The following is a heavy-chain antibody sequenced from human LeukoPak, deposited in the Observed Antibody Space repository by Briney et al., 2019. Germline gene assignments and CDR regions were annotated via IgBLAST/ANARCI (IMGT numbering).Heavy chain of an antibody. V-gene: IGHV1-69*05. CDR3: ARDLGGDRDDY. J-gene: IGHJ4*02. D-gene: IGHD2-21*02. Sequence: XVXXSCKASGGTFSSYAISWVRQAPGQGLEWMGGIIPIFGTANYAQKFQGRVTITTDESTSTAYMELSSLRSEDTAVYYCARDLGGDRDDYWGQGTLVTVSS. CDR1: GGTFSSYA. CDR2: IIPIFGTA.